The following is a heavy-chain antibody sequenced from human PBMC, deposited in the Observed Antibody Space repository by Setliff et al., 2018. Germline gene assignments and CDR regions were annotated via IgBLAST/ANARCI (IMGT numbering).Heavy chain of an antibody. CDR3: ARGGAVAHFDY. CDR2: IYTSGST. CDR1: GGSISSGSYY. V-gene: IGHV4-61*02. D-gene: IGHD6-19*01. J-gene: IGHJ4*02. Sequence: PSETLSLTCTVSGGSISSGSYYWSWIRQPAGKGLEWIGRIYTSGSTNYNPSLKSRVTISVDTSKNQFSLNLSSVTAADSAVYYCARGGAVAHFDYWGQGTLVTVSS.